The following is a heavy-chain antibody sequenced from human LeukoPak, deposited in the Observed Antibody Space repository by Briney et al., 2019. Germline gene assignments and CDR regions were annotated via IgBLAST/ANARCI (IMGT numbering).Heavy chain of an antibody. D-gene: IGHD4-17*01. J-gene: IGHJ4*02. Sequence: PGGSLRLSCAASGFTVTNNYMSWVRQAPGKGLEWVSVIYSDGTTYYADSVKGRFTISRANSKNTLYLQMNTLRAEDTAVYYCARETTAPYRHFDYWGQGALVTVSS. CDR1: GFTVTNNY. CDR2: IYSDGTT. V-gene: IGHV3-66*01. CDR3: ARETTAPYRHFDY.